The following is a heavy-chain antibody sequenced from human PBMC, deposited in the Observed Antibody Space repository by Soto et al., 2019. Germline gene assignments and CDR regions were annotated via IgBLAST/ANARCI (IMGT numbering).Heavy chain of an antibody. D-gene: IGHD5-18*01. CDR1: GFTFSSYD. J-gene: IGHJ4*02. CDR2: ISGSGCWT. CDR3: AKDLPHGYNYVCPME. Sequence: EVQLLESGGTLVQPGGSLRLSCVASGFTFSSYDMTWVRQPPGKGLEWVSSISGSGCWTFYSGSVKGRFAISRDNCENTLHLQMNSLRVEDTAVYYCAKDLPHGYNYVCPMEWGQGTLVNVSS. V-gene: IGHV3-23*01.